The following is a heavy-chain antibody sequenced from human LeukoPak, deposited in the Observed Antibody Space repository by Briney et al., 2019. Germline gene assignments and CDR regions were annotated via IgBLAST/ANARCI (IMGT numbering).Heavy chain of an antibody. D-gene: IGHD4-17*01. CDR3: AREGKTTVTTGY. CDR1: GGSISSGSYY. J-gene: IGHJ4*02. V-gene: IGHV4-61*02. CDR2: IYTSGST. Sequence: SSETLSLTCTVSGGSISSGSYYWSWIRQPAGKGLEWIGRIYTSGSTNYNPSLKSRVTISVDTSKNQFSLKLSSVTAADTAVYYCAREGKTTVTTGYWGQGTLVTVSS.